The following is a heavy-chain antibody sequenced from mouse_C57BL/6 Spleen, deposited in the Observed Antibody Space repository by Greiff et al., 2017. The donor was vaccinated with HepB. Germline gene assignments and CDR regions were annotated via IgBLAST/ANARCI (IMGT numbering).Heavy chain of an antibody. CDR2: INPYNGGT. CDR3: ARRSNYVGDY. Sequence: VQLKQSGPVLVKPGASVKMSCKASGYTFTDYYMNWVKQSHGKSLEWIGVINPYNGGTSHNQKFKGKATLTVDKSSSTAYMELNSLTSEDSAVYYCARRSNYVGDYWGQGTSVTVSS. V-gene: IGHV1-19*01. D-gene: IGHD2-5*01. CDR1: GYTFTDYY. J-gene: IGHJ4*01.